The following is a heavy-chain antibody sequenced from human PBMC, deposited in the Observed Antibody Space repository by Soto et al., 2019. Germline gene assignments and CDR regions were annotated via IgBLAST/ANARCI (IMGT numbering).Heavy chain of an antibody. CDR3: ARHLSNVNSGYDSPFDP. CDR2: VSYSGST. V-gene: IGHV4-59*08. Sequence: SETLSLTCSVSNDSIRNYFWSWIRQPPGKGLEWIGFVSYSGSTDYNPSLKSRVSISIDTSKSLFSLRLSSVTAADAAVYYCARHLSNVNSGYDSPFDPWGHGTLVTVSS. CDR1: NDSIRNYF. J-gene: IGHJ5*02. D-gene: IGHD5-12*01.